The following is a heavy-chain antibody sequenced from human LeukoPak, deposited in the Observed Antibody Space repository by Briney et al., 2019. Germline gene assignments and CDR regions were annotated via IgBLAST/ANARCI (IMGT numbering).Heavy chain of an antibody. D-gene: IGHD2-2*01. CDR1: GGSISSYY. J-gene: IGHJ6*02. Sequence: SETLSLTCTVAGGSISSYYWSWIRQPPGKGLEWIGYIYYSGSTNYNPSLKSRVTISVDTSKNQFSLKLSSVTAADTAVYYCARGFVVVPAAQVSYYYYGMDVWGQGTTVTVSS. CDR2: IYYSGST. V-gene: IGHV4-59*01. CDR3: ARGFVVVPAAQVSYYYYGMDV.